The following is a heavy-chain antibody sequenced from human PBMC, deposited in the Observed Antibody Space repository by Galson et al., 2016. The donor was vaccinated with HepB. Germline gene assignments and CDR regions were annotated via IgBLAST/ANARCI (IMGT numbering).Heavy chain of an antibody. D-gene: IGHD5-24*01. CDR2: ISSSSSSI. CDR1: GFTFSSYS. Sequence: SLRLSCAASGFTFSSYSMNWVRQAPGKGLEWVSYISSSSSSIYYTDPVKGRFTISRGNAKNSLYLQMNSLRAEDTAVYYCVRDRDVEMAKSYYYYYGMDVWGQGTTVTVSS. CDR3: VRDRDVEMAKSYYYYYGMDV. J-gene: IGHJ6*02. V-gene: IGHV3-48*04.